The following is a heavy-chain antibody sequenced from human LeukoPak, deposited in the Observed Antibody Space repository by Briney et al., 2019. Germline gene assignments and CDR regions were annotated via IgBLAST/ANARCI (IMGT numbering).Heavy chain of an antibody. D-gene: IGHD1-26*01. CDR1: GFTFDDYA. J-gene: IGHJ4*02. Sequence: TGGSLRLSCAASGFTFDDYAMHWVRQAPGKGLEWVSGISWNSGSIGYADSVKGRFTISRDNTKTSLYLQMSSLRAEDTALYYCAKEEGGSYFVRGRGFDYWGQGTLVTVSS. CDR2: ISWNSGSI. V-gene: IGHV3-9*01. CDR3: AKEEGGSYFVRGRGFDY.